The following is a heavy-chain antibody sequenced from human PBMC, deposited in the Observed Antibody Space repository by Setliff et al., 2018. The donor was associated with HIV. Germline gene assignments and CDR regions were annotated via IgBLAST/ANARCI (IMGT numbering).Heavy chain of an antibody. Sequence: WASGKVSCKASGYSFTDYFIHWVRQAPGQGLEWMGWINASGDKTNYAQKFQGRLIITKDTSTSTVYMELSSLRSDDTAVYYCGRDYRSWIRAIGYWGQGTLVTVS. CDR3: GRDYRSWIRAIGY. V-gene: IGHV1-46*03. CDR2: INASGDKT. CDR1: GYSFTDYF. J-gene: IGHJ4*02. D-gene: IGHD5-12*01.